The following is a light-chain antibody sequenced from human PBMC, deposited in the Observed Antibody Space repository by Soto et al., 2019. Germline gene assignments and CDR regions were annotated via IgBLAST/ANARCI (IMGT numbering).Light chain of an antibody. CDR2: DAS. J-gene: IGKJ2*01. V-gene: IGKV1-33*01. Sequence: DLQMTQSPSSLSASVGDRITITCQASEDITNYLHWYQQKPGKAPKLLIYDASNLETAVPSRFSGSGSGTDFSFTISSLQAEDIATYYCQQYDYMPYTFGQGTKLEMK. CDR1: EDITNY. CDR3: QQYDYMPYT.